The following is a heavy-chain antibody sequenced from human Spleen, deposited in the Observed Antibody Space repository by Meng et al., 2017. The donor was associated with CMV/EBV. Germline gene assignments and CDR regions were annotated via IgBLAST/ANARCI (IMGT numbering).Heavy chain of an antibody. CDR2: IYWDDDK. J-gene: IGHJ4*02. CDR1: GVPLSTNGVG. CDR3: THRLGDTYGHGYYFDF. V-gene: IGHV2-5*02. D-gene: IGHD5-18*01. Sequence: QITDKESCPTTVKTTQTLTLTRTFSGVPLSTNGVGVGWIRQPPGKALEWLSLIYWDDDKRYSPYLKSRLTITKDTSKSQVVLTMTNMDPVDTSTYYCTHRLGDTYGHGYYFDFWGQGTLVTVSS.